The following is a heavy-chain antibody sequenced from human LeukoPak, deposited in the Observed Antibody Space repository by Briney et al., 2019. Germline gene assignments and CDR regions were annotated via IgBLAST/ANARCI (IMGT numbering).Heavy chain of an antibody. D-gene: IGHD4-23*01. V-gene: IGHV1-18*01. CDR2: ISAYNGNT. J-gene: IGHJ4*02. CDR1: GYTFTSYG. Sequence: ASVKVSCKASGYTFTSYGISWVRQAPGQGLEWMGWISAYNGNTNYAQKLQGRVTMTTDTSTSTAYMELKSLRSDDTAVYYCARDLRDYCGSPGFDYWGQGTLVTVSS. CDR3: ARDLRDYCGSPGFDY.